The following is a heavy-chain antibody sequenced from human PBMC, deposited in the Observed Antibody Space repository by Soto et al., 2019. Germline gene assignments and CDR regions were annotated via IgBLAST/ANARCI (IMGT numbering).Heavy chain of an antibody. J-gene: IGHJ4*02. CDR3: ATSYGWGCRAFDY. V-gene: IGHV1-69*02. D-gene: IGHD3-10*01. CDR1: GDTFSFYT. CDR2: VNPILSMS. Sequence: QVQLVQSGAELKKPGSSVKVSCKASGDTFSFYTINWVRQAPGLGLEWMGRVNPILSMSNYAQEFQGRVTMSADTSTSTAYMELRSLRSADTAFYYCATSYGWGCRAFDYWGQGALVTVSS.